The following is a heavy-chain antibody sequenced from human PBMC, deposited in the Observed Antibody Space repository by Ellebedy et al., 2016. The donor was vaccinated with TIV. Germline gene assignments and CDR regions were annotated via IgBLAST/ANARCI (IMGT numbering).Heavy chain of an antibody. J-gene: IGHJ4*02. CDR3: TYDSGPVDH. CDR1: GFTFSGPS. V-gene: IGHV3-73*01. Sequence: GESLKISCAASGFTFSGPSVHWVRQASGKGLEWIRRIRSKRNNYAKAYAASLKGRFTISRDDSKNTAYLQMTRLKTEDTAVYYCTYDSGPVDHWGQGTLVTVSS. D-gene: IGHD5-12*01. CDR2: IRSKRNNYAK.